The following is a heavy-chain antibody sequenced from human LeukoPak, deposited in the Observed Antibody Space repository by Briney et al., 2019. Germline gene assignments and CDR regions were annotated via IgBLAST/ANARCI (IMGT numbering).Heavy chain of an antibody. CDR1: GGSISSYY. CDR2: IYYSGST. V-gene: IGHV4-59*12. J-gene: IGHJ4*02. D-gene: IGHD3-22*01. Sequence: SETLSLTCTVSGGSISSYYWSWIRQPPGKGLEWIGYIYYSGSTNYNPSLKSRVTISVDTSNNQFSLKLGSVTAADTAVYYCARGLQTFYYDSSGYNDYWGQGTLVTVSS. CDR3: ARGLQTFYYDSSGYNDY.